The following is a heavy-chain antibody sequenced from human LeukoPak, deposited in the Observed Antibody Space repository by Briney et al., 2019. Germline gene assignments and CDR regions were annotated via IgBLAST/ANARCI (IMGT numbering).Heavy chain of an antibody. Sequence: ASVKVSCKASGYTFTSYYMHWVRQAPGQGLEWMGIINPSGDSTSYAQKFQGRVTMTRDTSTSTVYMELSSLRSDDTAAYYCARLYSSSWHRDYWGQGTLVTVSS. D-gene: IGHD6-13*01. CDR3: ARLYSSSWHRDY. CDR1: GYTFTSYY. CDR2: INPSGDST. J-gene: IGHJ4*02. V-gene: IGHV1-46*01.